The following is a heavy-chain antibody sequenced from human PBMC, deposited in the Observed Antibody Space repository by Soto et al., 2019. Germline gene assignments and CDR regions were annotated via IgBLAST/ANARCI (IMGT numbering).Heavy chain of an antibody. V-gene: IGHV4-31*03. D-gene: IGHD3-10*01. CDR2: IYYSGST. CDR3: ARAYGSGYMDV. Sequence: QVQLQESGPGLVKPSQTLSLPCSVSGGSISSGGYYWSWIRQHPGKGLEWIGYIYYSGSTYYNPSLKSRVTISVDTSKNQFSLKLSSVTDSDTAVYYCARAYGSGYMDVWGQGTTVTVSS. CDR1: GGSISSGGYY. J-gene: IGHJ6*02.